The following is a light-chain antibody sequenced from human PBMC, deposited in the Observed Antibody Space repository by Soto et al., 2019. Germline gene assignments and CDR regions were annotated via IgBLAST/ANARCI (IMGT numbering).Light chain of an antibody. J-gene: IGKJ4*01. CDR2: DGS. V-gene: IGKV3-11*01. CDR3: QQRSNWPPLT. Sequence: EIALTQSPATLSLSPGERATLSCRASQSVGGFLAWYQQKPGQAPRLIIFDGSIRATGIPARFSGSGSGTDFSLTISSLEPEDFAVYYCQQRSNWPPLTFGGGTKVEIK. CDR1: QSVGGF.